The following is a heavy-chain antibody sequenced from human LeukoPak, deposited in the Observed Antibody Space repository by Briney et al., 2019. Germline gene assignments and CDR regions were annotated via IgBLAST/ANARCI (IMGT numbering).Heavy chain of an antibody. CDR1: GFTFSTYS. CDR2: ISARGTTI. CDR3: ARDRIAAAGPDYYYYYGMDV. V-gene: IGHV3-48*01. J-gene: IGHJ6*02. Sequence: GGSLRLSCAASGFTFSTYSMNWVRQAPGKGLEWLSYISARGTTIYYADSLKGRLTISRDNAKNALYLQMNSLRAEDTAVYYCARDRIAAAGPDYYYYYGMDVWGQGTTVTVSS. D-gene: IGHD6-13*01.